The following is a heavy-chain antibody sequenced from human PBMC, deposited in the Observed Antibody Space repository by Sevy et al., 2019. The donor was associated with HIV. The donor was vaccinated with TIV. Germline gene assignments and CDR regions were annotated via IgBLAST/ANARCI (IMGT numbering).Heavy chain of an antibody. J-gene: IGHJ4*02. CDR2: IRSGDDTI. D-gene: IGHD1-26*01. V-gene: IGHV3-48*02. CDR1: GFTLSNCN. CDR3: AKDRWDTTSPSRALYF. Sequence: GGSLRLSCAASGFTLSNCNMNWVRQAPGKGLEWISYIRSGDDTIYYAQSVKGRFTFSRDNAKNSLYLQMDSLTDEDTAVYYCAKDRWDTTSPSRALYFWGQGTLVTVSS.